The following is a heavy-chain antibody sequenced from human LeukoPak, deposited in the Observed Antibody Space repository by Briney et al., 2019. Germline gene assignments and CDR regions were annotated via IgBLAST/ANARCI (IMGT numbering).Heavy chain of an antibody. CDR3: AREGWGSVEDAFDI. Sequence: ASVKVSCKASGYTFTSYGISWVRQAPGQGLEWMGWISAYNGNTNYAQKLQGRVTMTTDTTTSTAYMELRSLRSDDTAVYYCAREGWGSVEDAFDIWGQGTMVTVSS. J-gene: IGHJ3*02. D-gene: IGHD7-27*01. CDR1: GYTFTSYG. CDR2: ISAYNGNT. V-gene: IGHV1-18*01.